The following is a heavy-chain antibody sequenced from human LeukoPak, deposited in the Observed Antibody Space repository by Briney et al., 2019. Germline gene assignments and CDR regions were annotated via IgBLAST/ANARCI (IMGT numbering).Heavy chain of an antibody. CDR2: IYPRDGST. CDR1: GYTFTNNY. Sequence: ASVKVSCKASGYTFTNNYLHWVRQAPGQGLEWMGMIYPRDGSTSYAQNFQGRVTVTRDTSTTTVHMELRGLRSEDAAVYYCARDQEGFDYWGQGTVVTVSS. CDR3: ARDQEGFDY. J-gene: IGHJ4*02. V-gene: IGHV1-46*01.